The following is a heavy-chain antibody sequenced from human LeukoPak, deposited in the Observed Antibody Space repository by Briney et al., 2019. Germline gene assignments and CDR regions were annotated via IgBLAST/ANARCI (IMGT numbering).Heavy chain of an antibody. Sequence: ASVKVSCKASGYTFTSYAMHWVRQAPGQRLECMGWINTGNGNTKYSQRFQGRVTITRDTSASTAYMGLSSLRSEDTAVYYCARNTETAIPLPYYFDYWGQGTLVTVSS. J-gene: IGHJ4*02. CDR3: ARNTETAIPLPYYFDY. V-gene: IGHV1-3*04. CDR1: GYTFTSYA. D-gene: IGHD2-21*02. CDR2: INTGNGNT.